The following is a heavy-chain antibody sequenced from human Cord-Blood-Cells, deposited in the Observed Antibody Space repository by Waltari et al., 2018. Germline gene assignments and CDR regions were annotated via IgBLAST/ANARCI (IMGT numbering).Heavy chain of an antibody. J-gene: IGHJ4*02. CDR2: INHSGST. Sequence: QVQLQQWGAGLLKPSETLSLTCAVYGGSFSGYYWSWIRQPPGKGLEWIGEINHSGSTNYNPSLKSRVTISVDTSKNQFSLKLSSVTAADTAVYYCAVTGRNYYGSIDYWGQGTLVTVSS. D-gene: IGHD3-10*01. CDR1: GGSFSGYY. CDR3: AVTGRNYYGSIDY. V-gene: IGHV4-34*01.